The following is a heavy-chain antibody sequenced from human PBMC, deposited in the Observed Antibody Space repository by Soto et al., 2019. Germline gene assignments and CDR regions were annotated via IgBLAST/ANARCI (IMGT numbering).Heavy chain of an antibody. J-gene: IGHJ6*02. Sequence: SVNVSFKASGRTFSSYSISWVRQAPGQGLEWMGGIIPIFGTANYAQKFQGRVTITADESTSTDYMELCSLRSEDTAVYDWWRDGTATAMLNFWLQGTTGTGS. CDR3: WRDGTATAMLNF. D-gene: IGHD5-18*01. CDR2: IIPIFGTA. CDR1: GRTFSSYS. V-gene: IGHV1-69*01.